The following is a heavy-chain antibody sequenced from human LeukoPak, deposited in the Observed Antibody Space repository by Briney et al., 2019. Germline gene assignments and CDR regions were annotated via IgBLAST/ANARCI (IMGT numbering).Heavy chain of an antibody. D-gene: IGHD4-23*01. CDR1: GFTFSSYA. CDR3: PTGRNWELLRPYGLDI. J-gene: IGHJ6*04. V-gene: IGHV3-23*01. CDR2: ISGNGVST. Sequence: PGGSLRLSCATSGFTFSSYAMSWVRQAPGKGLEWVSAISGNGVSTYYADSVKGRFTISRDNSKNTLYLQMNSLKTEDSAVYYSPTGRNWELLRPYGLDIWGKGTTVTV.